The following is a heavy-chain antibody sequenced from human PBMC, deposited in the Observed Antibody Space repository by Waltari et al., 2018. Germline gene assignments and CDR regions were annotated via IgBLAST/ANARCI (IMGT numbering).Heavy chain of an antibody. J-gene: IGHJ4*02. D-gene: IGHD1-26*01. Sequence: EVQLVESGGDLVQPGGSLRLSCAASGFPFTTYWLSWFRQAPGKGLEWVTNIRQDGSEKYYVDSVKGRFTISRDNAKNALYLQMNSLRAEDTAVYYCARAGVGFHFDYWGQGTLVTVSS. CDR3: ARAGVGFHFDY. CDR2: IRQDGSEK. V-gene: IGHV3-7*01. CDR1: GFPFTTYW.